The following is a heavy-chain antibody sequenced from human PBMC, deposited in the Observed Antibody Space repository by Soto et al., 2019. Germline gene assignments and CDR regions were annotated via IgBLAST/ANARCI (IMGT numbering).Heavy chain of an antibody. V-gene: IGHV3-23*01. CDR1: GFTIRSYA. CDR3: AKRATGTYFDY. Sequence: GGSLILSCAAAGFTIRSYAMSWVRQAPGKGLEWVSVISGSGDSTYYADSVKGRFTISRDNSKNTLYLQMNSLRAEDTAVYYCAKRATGTYFDYWGQGTLVTVSS. D-gene: IGHD1-1*01. J-gene: IGHJ4*02. CDR2: ISGSGDST.